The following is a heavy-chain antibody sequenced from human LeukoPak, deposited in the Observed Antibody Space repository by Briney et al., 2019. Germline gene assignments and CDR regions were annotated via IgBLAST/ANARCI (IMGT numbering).Heavy chain of an antibody. CDR1: GYTFTGYY. CDR3: ERGNSYGQLNFHY. D-gene: IGHD5-18*01. CDR2: INPNSGGT. Sequence: ASVKVSCKASGYTFTGYYMHWVRQAPGQGREWMARINPNSGGTKYAQKFQGRGTMTRETYIRTAYMELSRLRADGTTGYYCERGNSYGQLNFHYWVQGTLVTVSS. J-gene: IGHJ4*02. V-gene: IGHV1-2*06.